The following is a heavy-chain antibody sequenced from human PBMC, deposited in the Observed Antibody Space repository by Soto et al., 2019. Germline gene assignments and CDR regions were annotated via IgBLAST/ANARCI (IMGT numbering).Heavy chain of an antibody. CDR3: AGSVSTKTAPIDY. V-gene: IGHV1-46*01. D-gene: IGHD4-17*01. Sequence: QVQLVQSGAEVKTPGASVTVSCKASGYTFTSYYLHWLRQARGQGLEWMGIITPSSGGTRFSQRSQDRGTMTMDTSTGTIHMDLRGLTFEDTAVYYCAGSVSTKTAPIDYWGQGTLVTVSS. CDR1: GYTFTSYY. J-gene: IGHJ4*02. CDR2: ITPSSGGT.